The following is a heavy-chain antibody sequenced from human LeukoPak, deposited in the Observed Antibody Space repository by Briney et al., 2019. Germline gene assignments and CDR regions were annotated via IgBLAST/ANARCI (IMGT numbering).Heavy chain of an antibody. CDR3: ARGGKWELPDPFDI. CDR1: GYTFTSYD. CDR2: MNPNSGNT. D-gene: IGHD1-26*01. V-gene: IGHV1-8*01. Sequence: GASVKVSCKASGYTFTSYDINWVRQATGQGLEWMGWMNPNSGNTGYAQKLQGRVTMTTDTSTSTAYMELRSLRSDDTAVYYCARGGKWELPDPFDIWGQGTMVTVSS. J-gene: IGHJ3*02.